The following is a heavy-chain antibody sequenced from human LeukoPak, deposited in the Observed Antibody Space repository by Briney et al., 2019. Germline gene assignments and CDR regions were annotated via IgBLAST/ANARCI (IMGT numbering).Heavy chain of an antibody. CDR1: GYTFTDYG. CDR3: ARDPPREATIWAFDI. CDR2: TSSYNGKT. V-gene: IGHV1-18*03. Sequence: ASVKVSCKAFGYTFTDYGITWARQAPGRGLEWMGWTSSYNGKTNYVQKFQGRVAMTADASTNTAYMELRSLRSDDMAVYYCARDPPREATIWAFDIWGQGTMVTVSS. D-gene: IGHD2-21*01. J-gene: IGHJ3*02.